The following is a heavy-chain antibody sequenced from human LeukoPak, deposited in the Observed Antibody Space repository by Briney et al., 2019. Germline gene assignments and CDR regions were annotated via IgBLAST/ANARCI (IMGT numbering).Heavy chain of an antibody. CDR1: GFTLSGYS. V-gene: IGHV3-48*01. CDR2: IDSSSTTI. J-gene: IGHJ5*02. D-gene: IGHD6-19*01. Sequence: GGSLRLSCAASGFTLSGYSMNWVRQVPGKGLEWVSYIDSSSTTIRYVDSVKGRFTISRDNAKDSLYLQMNSLRAEDTAVYYCARRYSSGYYDHWGQGTLVTVSS. CDR3: ARRYSSGYYDH.